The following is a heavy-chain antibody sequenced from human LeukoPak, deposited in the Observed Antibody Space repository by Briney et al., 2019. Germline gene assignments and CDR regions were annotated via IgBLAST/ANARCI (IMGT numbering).Heavy chain of an antibody. D-gene: IGHD2-21*02. V-gene: IGHV3-15*01. CDR2: IKSKTDGGTT. CDR3: TSKAPLAYCGGDCSNNAFDI. J-gene: IGHJ3*02. Sequence: GGSLRLSCAASGFTFSSYDFSWVRQAPGKGLEWVGRIKSKTDGGTTDYAAPVKGRFTISRDDSKNTLYLQMNSLKTEDTAVYYCTSKAPLAYCGGDCSNNAFDIWGQGTMVTVSS. CDR1: GFTFSSYD.